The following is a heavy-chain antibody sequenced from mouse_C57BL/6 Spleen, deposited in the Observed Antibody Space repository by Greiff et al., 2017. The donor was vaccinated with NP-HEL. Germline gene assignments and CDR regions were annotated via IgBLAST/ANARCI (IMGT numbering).Heavy chain of an antibody. V-gene: IGHV1-59*01. D-gene: IGHD1-1*01. J-gene: IGHJ4*01. CDR3: ARSGGTVVANYAMDY. CDR1: GYTFTSYW. Sequence: QVQLQQPGAELVRPGTSVKLSCKASGYTFTSYWMHWVKQRPGQGLEWIGVIDPSDSYTNYNQKFKGKATLTVDTSSSTAYMQLSSLTSEDSAVYYCARSGGTVVANYAMDYWGQGTSVTVSS. CDR2: IDPSDSYT.